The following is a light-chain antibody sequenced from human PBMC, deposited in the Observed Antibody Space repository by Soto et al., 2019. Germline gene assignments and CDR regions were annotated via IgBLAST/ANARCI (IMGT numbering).Light chain of an antibody. V-gene: IGKV3-11*01. J-gene: IGKJ1*01. CDR1: QSVSSY. CDR2: DAS. CDR3: QQSYSTPRT. Sequence: EIVLTQSPATLSLCPVERATLSCRASQSVSSYLAWYQQKPGQAPRLLIYDASNRATGIPARFSGSGSGTEFTLTISSLQSEDFATYYCQQSYSTPRTFGQGTKVDIK.